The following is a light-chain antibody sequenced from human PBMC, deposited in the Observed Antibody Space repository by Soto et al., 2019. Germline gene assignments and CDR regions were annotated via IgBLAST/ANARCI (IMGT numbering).Light chain of an antibody. Sequence: EIVMTQSPVTLSVSPGERATLSCRASQSVSSNLAWYQQKPGQAPRLLIYGTSTRATGIPARLSGSGSGTEFTLTISSLQSEDFAVYYCQQYNYWPYTFGQGTKLEIK. J-gene: IGKJ2*01. CDR3: QQYNYWPYT. V-gene: IGKV3-15*01. CDR1: QSVSSN. CDR2: GTS.